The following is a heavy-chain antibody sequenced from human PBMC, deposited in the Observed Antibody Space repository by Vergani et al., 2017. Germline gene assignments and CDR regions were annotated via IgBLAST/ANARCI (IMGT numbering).Heavy chain of an antibody. CDR1: GGSISSYY. D-gene: IGHD3-16*01. CDR3: ARGIGITFGGFPVAFDI. V-gene: IGHV4-59*01. Sequence: QVQLQESGPGLVKPSETLSLTCTVSGGSISSYYWSWIRQPPGKGLEWIGYIYYSGSTNYNPSLKSRVTISVDTSKNQFSLKLSSVPAADTAVYYCARGIGITFGGFPVAFDIWGQGTMVTVSS. CDR2: IYYSGST. J-gene: IGHJ3*02.